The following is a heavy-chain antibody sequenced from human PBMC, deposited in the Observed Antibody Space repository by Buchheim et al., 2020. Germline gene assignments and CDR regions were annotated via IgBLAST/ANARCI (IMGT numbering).Heavy chain of an antibody. CDR3: ARDTDTGSHYTGLDP. J-gene: IGHJ5*02. CDR2: LWYNGNDK. Sequence: QVQLVESGGDVVQPGGSLRLSCAASGFSFTSYGMHWVRQAPGKGLEWVAVLWYNGNDKNYPAFVKGRFTVSRDTSKHLLFLQLNSLSVEDTAVYFCARDTDTGSHYTGLDPWGAGTL. CDR1: GFSFTSYG. V-gene: IGHV3-33*01. D-gene: IGHD3-10*01.